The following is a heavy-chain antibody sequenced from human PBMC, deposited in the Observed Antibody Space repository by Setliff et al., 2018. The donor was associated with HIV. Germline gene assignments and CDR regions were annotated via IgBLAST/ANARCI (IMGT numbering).Heavy chain of an antibody. D-gene: IGHD3-10*01. J-gene: IGHJ5*02. Sequence: AAVPVSCKASGYCFTRSGFSWVRQAPGQGLEWMGWISAYLVNTNYAQKFQGKVTMTPDASTSTAYMEVRSLRSDDTAVYYCSRDRLPAEVAVSGDWFDPWGQGTMVTVSS. V-gene: IGHV1-18*01. CDR2: ISAYLVNT. CDR1: GYCFTRSG. CDR3: SRDRLPAEVAVSGDWFDP.